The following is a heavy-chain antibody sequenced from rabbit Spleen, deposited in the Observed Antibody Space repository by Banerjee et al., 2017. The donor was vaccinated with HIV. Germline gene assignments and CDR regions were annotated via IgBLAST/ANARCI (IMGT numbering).Heavy chain of an antibody. J-gene: IGHJ6*01. Sequence: ESGGDLVKPGASLALTCKASGFSFSSSYYMYWVRQAPGKGLEWIASIAAGSSGSTWYANWAKGRFTISKTSSTTVTLQMTSLTAADTATYFCARDTGSSFSSYGMDLWGPGTLSPS. V-gene: IGHV1S40*01. D-gene: IGHD8-1*01. CDR1: GFSFSSSYY. CDR3: ARDTGSSFSSYGMDL. CDR2: IAAGSSGST.